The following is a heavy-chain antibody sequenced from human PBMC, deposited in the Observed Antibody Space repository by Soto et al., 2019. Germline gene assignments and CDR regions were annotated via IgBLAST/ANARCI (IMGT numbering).Heavy chain of an antibody. CDR1: GGSISSYY. CDR2: IYYSGST. CDR3: AGEFLSFRGYSYGQYPDY. Sequence: SETLSLTCTVSGGSISSYYWSWIRQPPGKGLEWIGYIYYSGSTNYNPSLKSRVTISVDTSKNQFSLKLSSVTAADTAVYYCAGEFLSFRGYSYGQYPDYWGQGTLVTVSS. V-gene: IGHV4-59*01. J-gene: IGHJ4*02. D-gene: IGHD5-18*01.